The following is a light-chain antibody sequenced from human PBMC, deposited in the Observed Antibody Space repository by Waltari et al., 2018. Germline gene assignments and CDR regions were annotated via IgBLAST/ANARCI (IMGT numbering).Light chain of an antibody. Sequence: EIVMTQYPATLSVSPGERATLSSRSSQSVSSNLAWYQQKPGQAPRLLIYGASTRATGIPARFSGSWSGTEFTLTISSMQSEDFAVYYCQQYNNWPPTFGQGTKVEIK. V-gene: IGKV3-15*01. J-gene: IGKJ1*01. CDR3: QQYNNWPPT. CDR1: QSVSSN. CDR2: GAS.